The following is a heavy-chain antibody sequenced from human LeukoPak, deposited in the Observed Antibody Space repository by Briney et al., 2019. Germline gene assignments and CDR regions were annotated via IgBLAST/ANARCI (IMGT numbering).Heavy chain of an antibody. CDR1: GGSISSYY. Sequence: PSETLSLTCTVSGGSISSYYWSWIRQPAGKGLEWIGRVYSSGSTNYNPSLKSRVTMSVDTSKNQFSLKLSSVTAAGTAVYYCARDHTVTTGFVNYYYYYMDVWGKGTTVTVSS. J-gene: IGHJ6*03. D-gene: IGHD4-17*01. V-gene: IGHV4-4*07. CDR2: VYSSGST. CDR3: ARDHTVTTGFVNYYYYYMDV.